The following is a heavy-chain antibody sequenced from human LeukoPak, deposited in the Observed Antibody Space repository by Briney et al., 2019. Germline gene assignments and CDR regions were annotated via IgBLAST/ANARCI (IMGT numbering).Heavy chain of an antibody. D-gene: IGHD1-26*01. Sequence: PSETLSLTCTVSGGSISSYYWSWIRQPPGKGLEWIGYIYTSVSTNYIPSLKSRVTISVDTSKNQFSLKLSSVTAADTAVYYCARADSLGGAFDIWGQGTMVTVSS. CDR3: ARADSLGGAFDI. CDR1: GGSISSYY. CDR2: IYTSVST. V-gene: IGHV4-4*09. J-gene: IGHJ3*02.